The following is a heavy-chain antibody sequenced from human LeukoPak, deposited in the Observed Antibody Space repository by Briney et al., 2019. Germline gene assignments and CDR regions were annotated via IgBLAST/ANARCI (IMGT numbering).Heavy chain of an antibody. CDR1: GGSISSYY. Sequence: KPSETLSLTCTVSGGSISSYYWSWIRQPAGKGLEWIGRIYTSGSTNYNPSLKSRVTISVDTSKNQFSLKLSSVTAADTAVYYCARVTEEYSYGFVGGSWFDPWGQGTLVTVSS. J-gene: IGHJ5*02. CDR2: IYTSGST. V-gene: IGHV4-4*07. CDR3: ARVTEEYSYGFVGGSWFDP. D-gene: IGHD5-18*01.